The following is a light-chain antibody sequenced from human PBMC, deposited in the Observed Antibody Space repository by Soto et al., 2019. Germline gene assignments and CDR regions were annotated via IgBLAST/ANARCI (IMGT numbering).Light chain of an antibody. J-gene: IGLJ2*01. CDR2: DVS. CDR1: SSDVGGYNY. Sequence: QPVLTQPRSVSGSPGQSVTISCTGTSSDVGGYNYVSWYQQHPGKAPKLMIYDVSKRPSGVPDRFSGSKSGNTASLTISGLQAEDEADYYCCSYAGSYDHVVFGGGTKLTVL. V-gene: IGLV2-11*01. CDR3: CSYAGSYDHVV.